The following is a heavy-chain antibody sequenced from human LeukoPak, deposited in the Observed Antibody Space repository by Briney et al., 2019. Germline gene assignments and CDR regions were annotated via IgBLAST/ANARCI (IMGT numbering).Heavy chain of an antibody. CDR2: ISGSGGST. Sequence: GGSLRLSCAASGFTFSSYAMSWVRQAPGKGLEWVSAISGSGGSTYYADSVKSRFTISRDNSKNTLYLQMNSLRAEDTAVYYCARSFSSSSAFDYWGQGTLVTVSS. V-gene: IGHV3-23*01. D-gene: IGHD6-6*01. CDR1: GFTFSSYA. J-gene: IGHJ4*02. CDR3: ARSFSSSSAFDY.